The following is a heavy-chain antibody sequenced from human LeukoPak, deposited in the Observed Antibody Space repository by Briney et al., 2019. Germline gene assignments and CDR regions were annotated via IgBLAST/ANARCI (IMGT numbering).Heavy chain of an antibody. CDR2: ISGSGGTT. CDR1: GFTFTINS. V-gene: IGHV3-23*01. CDR3: VKRQGSGFFPFDY. D-gene: IGHD1-26*01. Sequence: HPGGSLRLSCVASGFTFTINSMGWVRQAPGKGLEWVSVISGSGGTTDYADSVKGRFTISRDNSKNTLFLQMNSLRAEDTAVYFCVKRQGSGFFPFDYWGQGTPVTVSS. J-gene: IGHJ4*02.